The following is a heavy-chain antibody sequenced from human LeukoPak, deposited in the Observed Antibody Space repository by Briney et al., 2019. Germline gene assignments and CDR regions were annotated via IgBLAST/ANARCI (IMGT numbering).Heavy chain of an antibody. CDR1: GYTFTGYY. CDR2: INPNSGGT. Sequence: GASVKVSRKASGYTFTGYYMHWVRQAPGQGLEWMGWINPNSGGTNYAQKFRGRVTMTRDTSISTAYMELSRLRSDDTAVYYCARGGRDTAMVTNYWGQGTLVTVSS. D-gene: IGHD5-18*01. J-gene: IGHJ4*02. CDR3: ARGGRDTAMVTNY. V-gene: IGHV1-2*02.